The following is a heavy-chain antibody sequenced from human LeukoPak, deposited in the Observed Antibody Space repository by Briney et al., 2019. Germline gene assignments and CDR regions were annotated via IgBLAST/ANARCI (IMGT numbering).Heavy chain of an antibody. D-gene: IGHD3-10*01. CDR1: GFSFSSYV. Sequence: SGGSLRLSCSVSGFSFSSYVLHWVRQAPGKGLESVSGISQNGDNTYYADSVKGGFTISKDNSENTLYLQMNSLRPEDTAVYYCMNPNHYGSGRWGQGTLVTVSS. CDR2: ISQNGDNT. V-gene: IGHV3-64D*06. CDR3: MNPNHYGSGR. J-gene: IGHJ4*02.